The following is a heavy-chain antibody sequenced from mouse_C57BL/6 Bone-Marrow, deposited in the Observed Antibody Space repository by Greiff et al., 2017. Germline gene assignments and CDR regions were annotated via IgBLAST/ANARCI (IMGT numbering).Heavy chain of an antibody. Sequence: QVQLQQSGAELARPGASVKLSCKASGYTFTSYGISWVKQRTGQGLEWIGEIYPRSGNTYYNEKFKGKATLTADKSSSTAYMELRSLTSEDSAVYFCARKRLLRSDDWGKGTTLTVSS. CDR1: GYTFTSYG. J-gene: IGHJ2*01. V-gene: IGHV1-81*01. CDR3: ARKRLLRSDD. D-gene: IGHD1-1*01. CDR2: IYPRSGNT.